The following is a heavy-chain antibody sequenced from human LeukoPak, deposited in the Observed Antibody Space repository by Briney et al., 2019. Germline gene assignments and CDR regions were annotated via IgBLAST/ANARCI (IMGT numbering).Heavy chain of an antibody. Sequence: GGSLRLSCAASGFTFSDYYMSWIRQAPGKGLEWVSYISSSGSTMYYADSVKGRFTISRDNSKNTLYLQMNSLRAEDTAVYYCTRDRPNYYGSDGHYYRRNGDYWGQGTLVTVSS. D-gene: IGHD3-22*01. CDR2: ISSSGSTM. V-gene: IGHV3-11*01. J-gene: IGHJ4*02. CDR1: GFTFSDYY. CDR3: TRDRPNYYGSDGHYYRRNGDY.